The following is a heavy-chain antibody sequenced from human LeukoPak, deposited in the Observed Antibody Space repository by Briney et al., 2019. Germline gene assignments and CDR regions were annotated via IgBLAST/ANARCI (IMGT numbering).Heavy chain of an antibody. CDR1: GFTFSNHN. V-gene: IGHV3-21*01. CDR3: AELGITMIGGV. CDR2: ISTSSSYI. J-gene: IGHJ6*04. D-gene: IGHD3-10*02. Sequence: GGSLRLSCAASGFTFSNHNMNWVRQAPGKGLEWVSSISTSSSYIYYADSVKGRFTISRDNAKNSLYLQMNSLRAEDTAVYYCAELGITMIGGVWGKGTTVTISS.